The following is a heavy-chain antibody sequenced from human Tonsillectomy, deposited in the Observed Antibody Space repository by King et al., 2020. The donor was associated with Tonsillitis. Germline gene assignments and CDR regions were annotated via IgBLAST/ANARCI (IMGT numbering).Heavy chain of an antibody. CDR2: INSDGSST. CDR1: GFTFSSYW. D-gene: IGHD2-21*02. J-gene: IGHJ6*02. CDR3: ARDRVVTKKYYYYYYGMDV. Sequence: VQLVESGGGLVQPGVSLRLSCAASGFTFSSYWMHWVRQAPGKGLVWDSRINSDGSSTSYADSVKGRFTISRDNAKNTLYLQMNSLRAEDTAVYYCARDRVVTKKYYYYYYGMDVWGQGTTVTVSS. V-gene: IGHV3-74*01.